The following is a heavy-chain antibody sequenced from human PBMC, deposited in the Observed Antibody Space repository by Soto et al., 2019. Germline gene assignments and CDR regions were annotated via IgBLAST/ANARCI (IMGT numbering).Heavy chain of an antibody. CDR1: SGSISSSNW. J-gene: IGHJ4*02. Sequence: SETLSLTCAVSSGSISSSNWWSWVRQPPGKGLEWIGEIYHSGNTNYNPSLKSRVTISVDTSKNQFSLRLTSVTAADTAVYYCATHPPYGPLDHWGQGTLVTVSS. D-gene: IGHD4-17*01. CDR2: IYHSGNT. V-gene: IGHV4-4*02. CDR3: ATHPPYGPLDH.